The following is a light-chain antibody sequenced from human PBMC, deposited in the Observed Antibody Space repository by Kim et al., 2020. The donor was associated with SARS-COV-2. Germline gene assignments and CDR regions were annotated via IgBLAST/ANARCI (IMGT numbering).Light chain of an antibody. J-gene: IGKJ2*01. Sequence: TLSCGASQSVGSSMCLAGFLAWYQQKPGQAPRLLIYAASTRTSGTQDRVSGSGSGTDFALTISRLGPEDFALYYCQQYGSSPPAYTFGQGTKLEI. CDR2: AAS. CDR3: QQYGSSPPAYT. V-gene: IGKV3-20*01. CDR1: QSVGSSMCLAGF.